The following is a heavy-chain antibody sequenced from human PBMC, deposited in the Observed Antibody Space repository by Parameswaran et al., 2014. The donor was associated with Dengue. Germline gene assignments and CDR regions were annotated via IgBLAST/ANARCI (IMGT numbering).Heavy chain of an antibody. J-gene: IGHJ4*02. CDR3: ARDRFDY. V-gene: IGHV3-33*01. CDR2: IWYDGSNK. Sequence: WIRQPPGKGLEWVAVIWYDGSNKYYADSVKGRFTISRDNSKNTLYLQMNSLRAEDTAVYYCARDRFDYWGQGTLVTVSS.